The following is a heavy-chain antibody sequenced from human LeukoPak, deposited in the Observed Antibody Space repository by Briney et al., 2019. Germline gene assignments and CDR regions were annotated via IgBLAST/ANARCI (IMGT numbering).Heavy chain of an antibody. V-gene: IGHV4-31*03. CDR2: IYYSGST. CDR3: ARARIAAAGVIDY. CDR1: GGSISSGGYY. D-gene: IGHD6-13*01. J-gene: IGHJ4*02. Sequence: PSETLSLTCTVSGGSISSGGYYWSWIRQHPGKGLKWIGYIYYSGSTYYNPSLKSRVTISVDTSKNQFSLKLSSVTAADTAVYYCARARIAAAGVIDYWGQGTLVTVSS.